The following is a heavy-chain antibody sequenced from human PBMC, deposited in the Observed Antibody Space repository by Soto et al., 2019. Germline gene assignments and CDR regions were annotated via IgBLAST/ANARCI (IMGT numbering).Heavy chain of an antibody. Sequence: GGSLRLSCAASGFTFSSYGMHWVRQAPGKGLEWVAVISYDGSNKYYADSVKGRFTISRDNSKNTLYLQMNSLRAEDTAVYYCAKDQYYYDSSGYRNWFDPWGQGTLVT. V-gene: IGHV3-30*18. D-gene: IGHD3-22*01. J-gene: IGHJ5*02. CDR3: AKDQYYYDSSGYRNWFDP. CDR2: ISYDGSNK. CDR1: GFTFSSYG.